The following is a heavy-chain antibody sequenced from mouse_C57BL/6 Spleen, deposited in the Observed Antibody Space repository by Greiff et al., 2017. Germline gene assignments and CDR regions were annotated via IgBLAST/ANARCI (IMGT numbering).Heavy chain of an antibody. CDR1: GYTFTSYW. CDR2: IDPSDSYT. V-gene: IGHV1-50*01. J-gene: IGHJ2*01. Sequence: QVQLQQPGAELVKPGASVKLSCKASGYTFTSYWMQWVKQRPGQGLEWIGEIDPSDSYTNYNVKFKGKATLTVDTSSSTAYMQLSSLTSEDSAVYYCARTTVVSFDYWGQGTTLTVSS. D-gene: IGHD1-1*01. CDR3: ARTTVVSFDY.